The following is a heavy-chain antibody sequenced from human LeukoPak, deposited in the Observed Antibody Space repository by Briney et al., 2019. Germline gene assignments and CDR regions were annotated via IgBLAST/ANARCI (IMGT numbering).Heavy chain of an antibody. J-gene: IGHJ3*02. CDR1: GGSISSGSYY. V-gene: IGHV4-61*03. CDR3: ARELVRGVIGAFDI. CDR2: IYDSGST. Sequence: SETLSLTCTVSGGSISSGSYYWRWIRQPPGKGLEWIGYIYDSGSTNYNPSLKSRVTISVETSKNHFSLKLSSVTAADTAVYYCARELVRGVIGAFDIWGQGTMVTVSS. D-gene: IGHD3-10*01.